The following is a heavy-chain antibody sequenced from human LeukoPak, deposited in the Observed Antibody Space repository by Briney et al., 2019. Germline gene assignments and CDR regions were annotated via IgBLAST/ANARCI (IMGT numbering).Heavy chain of an antibody. Sequence: KPSETLSLTCTVSGGSISSYYWSWIRQPPGKGLEWIGYIYYSGSTNYNPSLKSRVTISVDTSKNQLSLKLSSVAAADTAVYYCARETRDRDGYNYFDYWGQGTLVTVSS. CDR3: ARETRDRDGYNYFDY. CDR1: GGSISSYY. J-gene: IGHJ4*02. V-gene: IGHV4-59*01. CDR2: IYYSGST. D-gene: IGHD5-24*01.